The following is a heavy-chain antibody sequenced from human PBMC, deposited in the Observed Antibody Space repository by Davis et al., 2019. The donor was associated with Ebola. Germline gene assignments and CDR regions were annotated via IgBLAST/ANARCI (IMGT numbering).Heavy chain of an antibody. Sequence: GGSLRLSCAASGFTFSSYAMHWVRQAPGKGLEYVSAISSNGGSTYYANSVKGRLTVSRNNSKNTLYLQMNSLRAEDTAVYYCAKDSQRMDFWNGIPGGWFDPWGQGTLVTVSS. CDR1: GFTFSSYA. CDR2: ISSNGGST. V-gene: IGHV3-64*01. J-gene: IGHJ5*02. CDR3: AKDSQRMDFWNGIPGGWFDP. D-gene: IGHD3-3*01.